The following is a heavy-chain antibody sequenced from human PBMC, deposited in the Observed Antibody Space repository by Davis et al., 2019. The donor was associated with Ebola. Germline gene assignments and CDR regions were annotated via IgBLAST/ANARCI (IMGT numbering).Heavy chain of an antibody. CDR1: GFTFSDYW. V-gene: IGHV3-23*01. J-gene: IGHJ4*02. Sequence: PGGSLRLSCAASGFTFSDYWMHWVRQVPGKGLVWLSCISPSGSSIVEADSVKGRFTISRDNSENTVYMQMDSLGVDDTAIYYCAKAERGYSGSYFDSWGQGTLVTVSS. CDR2: ISPSGSSI. CDR3: AKAERGYSGSYFDS. D-gene: IGHD1-26*01.